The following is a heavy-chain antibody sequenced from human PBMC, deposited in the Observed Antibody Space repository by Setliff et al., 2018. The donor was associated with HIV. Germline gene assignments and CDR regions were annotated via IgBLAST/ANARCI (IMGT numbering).Heavy chain of an antibody. J-gene: IGHJ4*02. CDR3: AREVAATLFDY. Sequence: ASVKVSCKASGYSFTTFGITWVRQAPGQGLEWMGWIGTYNGNTNYARKLQGRVTMTTDTSTSTAYMELRSLRSDDTAVYYCAREVAATLFDYWGQGTLVTVSS. V-gene: IGHV1-18*01. CDR2: IGTYNGNT. CDR1: GYSFTTFG. D-gene: IGHD5-12*01.